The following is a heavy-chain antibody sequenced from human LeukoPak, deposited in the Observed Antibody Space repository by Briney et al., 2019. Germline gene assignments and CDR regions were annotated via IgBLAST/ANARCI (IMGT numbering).Heavy chain of an antibody. D-gene: IGHD3-3*01. CDR2: IIPIFGTA. CDR3: ARDDSRDYYYYGMDV. CDR1: GGTFSSYA. J-gene: IGHJ6*02. V-gene: IGHV1-69*13. Sequence: GASVKVSCKASGGTFSSYAISWVRQAPGQGLEWMGGIIPIFGTANYAQKFQGRVTITADESTSTAYMELSSLRSEDTAVYYCARDDSRDYYYYGMDVWGQGTTVTVSS.